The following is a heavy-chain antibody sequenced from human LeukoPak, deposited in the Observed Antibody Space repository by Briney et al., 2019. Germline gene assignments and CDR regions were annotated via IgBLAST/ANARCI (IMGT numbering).Heavy chain of an antibody. CDR2: ISAYNGNT. Sequence: GASVKVSCKASGYTFTSYGISWVRQAPGQGLEWMGWISAYNGNTNYAQKLQGRVTMTTDTSTSTAYMELRSLRSDDTAVYYCARDFMVLDSGYGGYWFDPWGQGTLVTVSS. J-gene: IGHJ5*02. V-gene: IGHV1-18*01. D-gene: IGHD5-12*01. CDR1: GYTFTSYG. CDR3: ARDFMVLDSGYGGYWFDP.